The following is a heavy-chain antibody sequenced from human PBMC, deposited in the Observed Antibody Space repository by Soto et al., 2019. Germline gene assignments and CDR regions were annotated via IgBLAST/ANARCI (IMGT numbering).Heavy chain of an antibody. D-gene: IGHD1-1*01. Sequence: SETLSLTCTVSGGSISPYYWSWIRQHPGKGLEWIGYIYYSGSTYYNPSLKSRVTISVDTSKKQFSLKLSSVTAADTAVYYCARVTWDDGVYYFDYWGQGTLVTVSS. J-gene: IGHJ4*02. CDR2: IYYSGST. CDR3: ARVTWDDGVYYFDY. V-gene: IGHV4-31*03. CDR1: GGSISPYY.